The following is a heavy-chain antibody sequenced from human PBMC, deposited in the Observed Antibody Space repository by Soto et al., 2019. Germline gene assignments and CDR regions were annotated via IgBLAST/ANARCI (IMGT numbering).Heavy chain of an antibody. CDR1: GGSISSGGYS. CDR3: ATVPSP. J-gene: IGHJ5*02. V-gene: IGHV4-30-2*01. CDR2: TYHRGST. Sequence: QLQLQESGSGLVKPSQTLSLTCAVSGGSISSGGYSWSWIRQPPGKGLEWIGYTYHRGSTYYNPSLKRRVTISVDRYKNQFSLKLSAVTAAYTAVYFCATVPSPWGHVTLVTDSS.